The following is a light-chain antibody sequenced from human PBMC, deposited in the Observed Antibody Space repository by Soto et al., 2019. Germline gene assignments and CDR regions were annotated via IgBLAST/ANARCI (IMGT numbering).Light chain of an antibody. CDR3: MQPLQSWT. CDR2: LGS. CDR1: QILLHSNGYNY. J-gene: IGKJ1*01. V-gene: IGKV2-28*01. Sequence: IVMTQSPLSLPVTPGEPASMSCRSSQILLHSNGYNYLDWYLQKPGQSPQLLIYLGSNRASGVPDRFSGSGSGTDFTLKISRVEAEDVGVYYCMQPLQSWTFGQGTKVDIK.